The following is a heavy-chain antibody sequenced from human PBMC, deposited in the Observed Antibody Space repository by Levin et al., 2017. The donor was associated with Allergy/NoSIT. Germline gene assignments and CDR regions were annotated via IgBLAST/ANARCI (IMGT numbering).Heavy chain of an antibody. J-gene: IGHJ3*02. CDR3: ASARIEGASDAFDI. Sequence: ASETLSLTCDVSGEPISRRYWWHWVRQSPGKGLEWIGEIFHTGSISSNPSLKSRVVISLDKSKNQFSLTLTSLTPGDTAMYYCASARIEGASDAFDIWGQGTLVTVSS. V-gene: IGHV4-4*02. CDR1: GEPISRRYW. CDR2: IFHTGSI. D-gene: IGHD1-26*01.